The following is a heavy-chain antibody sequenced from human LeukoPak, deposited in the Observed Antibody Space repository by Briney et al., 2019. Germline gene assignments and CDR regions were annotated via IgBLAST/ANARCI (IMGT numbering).Heavy chain of an antibody. Sequence: GASVKVSCKASGYTFTGYYMHWVRQAPGQGLEWMGWINPNSGGTNYAQKFPGRVTMTGDTSISTAYMELSRLRSDDTAVYYCASLGDSSGGSSLVYCGQGTLVTVSS. CDR2: INPNSGGT. D-gene: IGHD2-15*01. CDR1: GYTFTGYY. CDR3: ASLGDSSGGSSLVY. V-gene: IGHV1-2*02. J-gene: IGHJ4*02.